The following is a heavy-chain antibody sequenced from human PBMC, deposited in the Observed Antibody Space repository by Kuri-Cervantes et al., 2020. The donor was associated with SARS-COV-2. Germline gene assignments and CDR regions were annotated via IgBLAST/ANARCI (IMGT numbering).Heavy chain of an antibody. Sequence: GSLRLSCTVSGGYFDYYYWSWIRQPAGKGLEWIGRVFTTGITTYNPSLKSRVTMSVDTSKKQFSLKLSSVAAADTAVYYCARDLYSSGLEYNWFDPWGQGTLVTVSS. CDR1: GGYFDYYY. V-gene: IGHV4-4*07. J-gene: IGHJ5*02. D-gene: IGHD6-19*01. CDR2: VFTTGIT. CDR3: ARDLYSSGLEYNWFDP.